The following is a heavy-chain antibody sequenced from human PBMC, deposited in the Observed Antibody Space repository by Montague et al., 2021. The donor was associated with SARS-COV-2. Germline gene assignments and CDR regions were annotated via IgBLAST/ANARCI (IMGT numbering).Heavy chain of an antibody. V-gene: IGHV4-61*01. CDR1: GGSVSSGSYY. J-gene: IGHJ3*02. CDR2: IYYSGST. D-gene: IGHD3-3*01. CDR3: ARVPRNYDFWSGFYDAFDI. Sequence: SETLSLTCTVSGGSVSSGSYYWSCIRQPPGKGLEWIGYIYYSGSTNYNPSLKSRVTISVDTSKNQFSLKLSSVTAADAAVYYCARVPRNYDFWSGFYDAFDIWGQGTMVTVSS.